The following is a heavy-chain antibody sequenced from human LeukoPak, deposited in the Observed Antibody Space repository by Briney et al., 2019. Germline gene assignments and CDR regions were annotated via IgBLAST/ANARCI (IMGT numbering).Heavy chain of an antibody. V-gene: IGHV5-51*01. CDR2: IYPGDSDT. CDR1: GYSFTSYW. D-gene: IGHD3-9*01. CDR3: ARGGPYYDILTGILYQGYFDY. J-gene: IGHJ4*02. Sequence: GESLQISCKGSGYSFTSYWIGWVRQMPGKGLEWMGIIYPGDSDTRYSPSFQGQVTISADKSISTAYLQWSSLKASDTAMHYCARGGPYYDILTGILYQGYFDYWGQGTLVTVSS.